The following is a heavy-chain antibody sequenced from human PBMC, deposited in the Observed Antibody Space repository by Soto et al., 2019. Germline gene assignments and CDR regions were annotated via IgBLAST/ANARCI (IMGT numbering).Heavy chain of an antibody. CDR3: AREEKYCSGGSCYSAEYFQH. D-gene: IGHD2-15*01. V-gene: IGHV3-30-3*01. CDR1: GFTFSSYA. CDR2: ISYDGSNK. J-gene: IGHJ1*01. Sequence: PGGSLRLSCAASGFTFSSYAMHWVRQAPGKGLEWVAVISYDGSNKYYADSVKGRFTISRDNSKNTLYLQMNSLRAEDTAVYYCAREEKYCSGGSCYSAEYFQHWGQGTLVTVSS.